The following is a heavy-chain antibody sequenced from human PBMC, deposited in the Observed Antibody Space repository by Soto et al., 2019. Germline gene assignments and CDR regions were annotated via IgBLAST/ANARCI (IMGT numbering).Heavy chain of an antibody. V-gene: IGHV3-23*01. J-gene: IGHJ5*02. CDR1: GFSFSSYA. Sequence: EVQLLESGGGLVLPGGSLRLSCAASGFSFSSYAMSWVRQAPGKGLEWVSAISGSGGSTYYADSVKGRFTISRDNSKNTLYLQMNSLRAEDTAVYYCARSAGNIAVAGTPGDWFDPWGQGTLVTVSS. CDR2: ISGSGGST. CDR3: ARSAGNIAVAGTPGDWFDP. D-gene: IGHD6-19*01.